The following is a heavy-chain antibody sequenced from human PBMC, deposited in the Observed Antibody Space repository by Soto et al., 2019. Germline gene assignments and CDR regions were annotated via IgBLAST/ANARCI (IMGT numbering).Heavy chain of an antibody. D-gene: IGHD2-2*01. CDR3: ARDLIVVVPAAGLRNWFDP. CDR2: INAGNGNT. Sequence: SVKVSCKASGYTFTSYAMHWVRQAPGQRLEWMGWINAGNGNTKYSQKFQGRVTITRDTSASTAYMELSSLRSEDTAVYYCARDLIVVVPAAGLRNWFDPWGQGTLVTVSS. V-gene: IGHV1-3*01. CDR1: GYTFTSYA. J-gene: IGHJ5*02.